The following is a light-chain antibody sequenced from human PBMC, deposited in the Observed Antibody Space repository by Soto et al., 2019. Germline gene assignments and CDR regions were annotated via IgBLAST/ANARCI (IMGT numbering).Light chain of an antibody. V-gene: IGLV2-11*01. Sequence: QSALTQPRSVSGTPGHSVTISCTGTSSDVGGYNYVSWYQQHPGKAPKLMIYDASKRPSGVPDRFSGSKSGNTASLTISGLQAEDEADYYCCSYAGSYTYVFGTGTKVTVL. CDR2: DAS. CDR3: CSYAGSYTYV. J-gene: IGLJ1*01. CDR1: SSDVGGYNY.